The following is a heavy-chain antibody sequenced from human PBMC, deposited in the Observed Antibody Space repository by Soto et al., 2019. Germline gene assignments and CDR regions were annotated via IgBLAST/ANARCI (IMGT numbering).Heavy chain of an antibody. J-gene: IGHJ5*02. CDR2: IIPIFGTA. Sequence: GASVKVSCKASGGTFSSYAISWVRQAPGQGLEWMGGIIPIFGTANYAQKFQGRVTITADESTSTAYMELSSLRSEDTAVYYCARYCSSTNCYLGPGSRWFDPWGQGTLVTVS. CDR1: GGTFSSYA. CDR3: ARYCSSTNCYLGPGSRWFDP. D-gene: IGHD2-2*01. V-gene: IGHV1-69*13.